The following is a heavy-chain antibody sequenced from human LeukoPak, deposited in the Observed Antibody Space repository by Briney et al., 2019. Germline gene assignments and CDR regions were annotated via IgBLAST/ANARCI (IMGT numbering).Heavy chain of an antibody. D-gene: IGHD5-24*01. J-gene: IGHJ4*02. Sequence: SETLSLTCTVSGGSISRGIYFWGWIRQPPGKELEWFGSIDHSGNTYYHPPLKSRVTISVDTSKNQFSLKLSSVTAADTAVYYCARRADECLQPSAFDYWGQGILVTVSS. V-gene: IGHV4-39*01. CDR1: GGSISRGIYF. CDR3: ARRADECLQPSAFDY. CDR2: IDHSGNT.